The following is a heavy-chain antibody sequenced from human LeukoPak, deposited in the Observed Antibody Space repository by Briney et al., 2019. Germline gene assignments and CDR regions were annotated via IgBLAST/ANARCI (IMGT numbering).Heavy chain of an antibody. V-gene: IGHV4-31*03. CDR2: IWYRGST. J-gene: IGHJ4*02. Sequence: PSETQSLTCTVSGGSISRGGAYCSWIRQHAGKGLEWIGYIWYRGSTYYHPSVKSRVPISVDTSKNQFSLKLSSVTAPDTAVYYCARTTVAGGWDYWGQGSLVTVSS. CDR1: GGSISRGGAY. CDR3: ARTTVAGGWDY. D-gene: IGHD6-19*01.